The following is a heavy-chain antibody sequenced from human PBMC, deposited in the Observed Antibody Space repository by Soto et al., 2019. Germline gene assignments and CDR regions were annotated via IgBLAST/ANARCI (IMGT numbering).Heavy chain of an antibody. CDR2: MDPNSGST. Sequence: ASVKVSFKASGYTFTTYDINWVRQAPGQGLEWLGWMDPNSGSTGYAQNFQGRITMTRNISRNTAHMELSSLQSEDTAVYYCARERKFDFWRKGLDVWGQGTTVTVSS. V-gene: IGHV1-8*01. CDR1: GYTFTTYD. J-gene: IGHJ6*02. CDR3: ARERKFDFWRKGLDV. D-gene: IGHD3-3*01.